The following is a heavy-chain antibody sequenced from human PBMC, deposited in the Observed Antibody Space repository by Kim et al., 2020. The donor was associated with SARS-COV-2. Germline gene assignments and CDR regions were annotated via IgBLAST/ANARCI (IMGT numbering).Heavy chain of an antibody. J-gene: IGHJ6*02. V-gene: IGHV4-59*13. CDR2: IYYSGST. CDR1: GGSISSYY. Sequence: SQTLSLTCTVSGGSISSYYWSWIRQPPGKGLEWIGYIYYSGSTNYNPSLKSRVTISVDTSKNQFSLKLSSVTAADTAVYYCARATTSTINTKYYDILTGYYDPTYYYYYGMDVWCQGTTVTVSS. D-gene: IGHD3-9*01. CDR3: ARATTSTINTKYYDILTGYYDPTYYYYYGMDV.